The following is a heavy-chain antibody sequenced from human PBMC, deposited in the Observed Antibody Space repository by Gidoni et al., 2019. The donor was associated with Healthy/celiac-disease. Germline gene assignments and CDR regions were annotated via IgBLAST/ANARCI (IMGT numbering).Heavy chain of an antibody. J-gene: IGHJ3*02. CDR2: IWYDGSNK. CDR3: ARDTYYDSSGSDAFDI. D-gene: IGHD3-22*01. CDR1: GFTFRSYG. V-gene: IGHV3-33*01. Sequence: QVQLVESGGGVVQPGRSRRLSCEASGFTFRSYGMHWVRQAPGKGLEWVAVIWYDGSNKYYADSVKGRFTISRDHSKNTLYLQMNSLRAEDTAVYYCARDTYYDSSGSDAFDIWGQGTMVTVSS.